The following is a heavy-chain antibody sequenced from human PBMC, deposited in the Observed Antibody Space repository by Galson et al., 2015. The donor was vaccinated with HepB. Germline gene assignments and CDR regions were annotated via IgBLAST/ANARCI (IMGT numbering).Heavy chain of an antibody. J-gene: IGHJ6*02. Sequence: SVKVSCKASGGTFSSYAISWVRQAPGQGLEWMGGIIPIFGTANYAQKFQGRVTITADESTSTAYMELSSLRSEDTAVYYCARANVVGYYYYYGMDVWGQGTTVTVSS. CDR2: IIPIFGTA. D-gene: IGHD3-10*02. CDR1: GGTFSSYA. V-gene: IGHV1-69*13. CDR3: ARANVVGYYYYYGMDV.